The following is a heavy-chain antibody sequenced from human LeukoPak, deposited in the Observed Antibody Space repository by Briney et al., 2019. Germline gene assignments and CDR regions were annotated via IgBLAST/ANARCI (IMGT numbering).Heavy chain of an antibody. CDR1: GYTFTSYD. CDR2: MNPNSGNT. J-gene: IGHJ6*02. D-gene: IGHD1-26*01. V-gene: IGHV1-8*01. Sequence: GASVKVSCKASGYTFTSYDINWVRQATGQGLEWMGGMNPNSGNTGYAQKFQGRVTMTRNTSISTAYMELSSLGSEDTAVYYCARGDRWELRNYYYYYGMDVWGQGTTVTVSS. CDR3: ARGDRWELRNYYYYYGMDV.